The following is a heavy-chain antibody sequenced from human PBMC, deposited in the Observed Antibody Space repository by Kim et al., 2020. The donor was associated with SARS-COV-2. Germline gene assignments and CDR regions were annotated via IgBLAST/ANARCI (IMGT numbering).Heavy chain of an antibody. D-gene: IGHD5-18*01. J-gene: IGHJ4*02. V-gene: IGHV4-31*02. CDR3: ARSLYVDTAMVDY. Sequence: PSLKGRVTISVDTPKNQFSLKLSSVTAADTAVYYCARSLYVDTAMVDYWGQGTLVTVSS.